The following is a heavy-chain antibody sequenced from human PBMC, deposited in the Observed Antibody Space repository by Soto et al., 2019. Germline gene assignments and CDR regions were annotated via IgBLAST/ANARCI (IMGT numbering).Heavy chain of an antibody. CDR2: MYSGESDT. V-gene: IGHV5-51*01. CDR1: LYIFENFW. J-gene: IGHJ4*02. Sequence: GLSLKSACESSLYIFENFWVAWGREMPANCLEWSGVMYSGESDTRYNPSFQGQVTLSADKSTPPAHLHWSSLRASDTAMYYCARHGPMNQEVSGFYYLGRWGQRPLVTVSS. CDR3: ARHGPMNQEVSGFYYLGR. D-gene: IGHD3-22*01.